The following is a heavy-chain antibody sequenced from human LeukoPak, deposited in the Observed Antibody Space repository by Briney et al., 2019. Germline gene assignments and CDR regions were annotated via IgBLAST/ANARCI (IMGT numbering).Heavy chain of an antibody. J-gene: IGHJ6*03. V-gene: IGHV3-23*01. Sequence: GGSLRLSCAASGVSVSNSYMSWVRQAPGKGLEWVSAISGSGGSTYYADSVKGRFTISRDNSKNTLYLQMNSLRAEDTAVYYCAKDPYCSSTSCYGPQYYYYYYMDVWGKGTTVTVSS. CDR1: GVSVSNSY. CDR3: AKDPYCSSTSCYGPQYYYYYYMDV. CDR2: ISGSGGST. D-gene: IGHD2-2*01.